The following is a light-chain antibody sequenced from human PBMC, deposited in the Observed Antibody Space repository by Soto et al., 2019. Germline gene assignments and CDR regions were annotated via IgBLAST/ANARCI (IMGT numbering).Light chain of an antibody. J-gene: IGKJ5*01. Sequence: EIVLTQSPGTVSLSPGERATLSCRASQSVSSNYLAWYQQKPGQAPMLLIYGTSTRATGIPSRFSGSGSGTDFTLTISSLQPEDFATYYCQQLNSFTFGQGTLLEIK. V-gene: IGKV3-20*01. CDR2: GTS. CDR1: QSVSSNY. CDR3: QQLNSFT.